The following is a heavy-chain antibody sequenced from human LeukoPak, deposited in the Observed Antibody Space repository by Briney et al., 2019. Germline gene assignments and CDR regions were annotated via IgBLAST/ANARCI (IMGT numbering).Heavy chain of an antibody. J-gene: IGHJ4*02. CDR3: ARDPPAVLIDTYG. CDR1: GFIVTNNY. D-gene: IGHD2-8*01. V-gene: IGHV3-66*01. CDR2: VYSGGST. Sequence: PGGSLRLSCTASGFIVTNNYINWVRQAPGKGLEWGSLVYSGGSTYYPDSVKGRFTISRDNSKNMVYLQMNSLRAEDTAMYYCARDPPAVLIDTYGWGQGTLVTVSS.